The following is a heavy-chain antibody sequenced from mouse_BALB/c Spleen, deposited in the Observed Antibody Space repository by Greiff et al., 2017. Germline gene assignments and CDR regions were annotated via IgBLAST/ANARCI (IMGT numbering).Heavy chain of an antibody. J-gene: IGHJ2*01. CDR1: GYTFTSYW. V-gene: IGHV1-5*01. CDR3: TRPHYGCSFDY. Sequence: VQLQQSGTVLARPGASVKMSCKASGYTFTSYWMHWVKQRPGQGLEWIGAIYPGNSDTSYNQKFKGKAKLTAVTSTSTAYMELSSLTNEDSAVYYCTRPHYGCSFDYWGQGTTLTVSS. CDR2: IYPGNSDT. D-gene: IGHD1-1*01.